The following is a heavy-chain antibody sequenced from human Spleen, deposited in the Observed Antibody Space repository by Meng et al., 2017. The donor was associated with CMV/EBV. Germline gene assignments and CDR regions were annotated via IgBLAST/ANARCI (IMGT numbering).Heavy chain of an antibody. D-gene: IGHD3-22*01. CDR2: IIPIFGTA. Sequence: SVKVSCKASGGTFSSYAISWVRQAPGQGLEWMGGIIPIFGTANYAQKFQGRVTITTDESTSTAYMELSSLRSEDTAVYYGARLNYYDSSGYYYFDYWGQGTLVTVSS. CDR1: GGTFSSYA. J-gene: IGHJ4*02. V-gene: IGHV1-69*05. CDR3: ARLNYYDSSGYYYFDY.